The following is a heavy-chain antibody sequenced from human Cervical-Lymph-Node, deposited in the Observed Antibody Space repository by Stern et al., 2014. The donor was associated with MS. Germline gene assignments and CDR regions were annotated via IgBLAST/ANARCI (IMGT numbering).Heavy chain of an antibody. CDR3: ARDLLTTSPFDD. D-gene: IGHD4-17*01. Sequence: QVQLMQSGAEVKNPGASVKVSCKASGYPFVDYYMHWVRQVPGQGLEWMGCINPKHGDTTYAKNFPGRVTMTRDTSVSTAYMDLSSLRFDETAMYYCARDLLTTSPFDDGGQGTRVTVAS. CDR1: GYPFVDYY. CDR2: INPKHGDT. J-gene: IGHJ4*02. V-gene: IGHV1-2*02.